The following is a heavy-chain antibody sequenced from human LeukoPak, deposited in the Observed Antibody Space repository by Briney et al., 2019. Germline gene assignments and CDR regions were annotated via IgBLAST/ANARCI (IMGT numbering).Heavy chain of an antibody. J-gene: IGHJ4*02. CDR2: ISGSGGST. V-gene: IGHV3-23*01. CDR3: AKGHRYCTSGNCNSAVDY. CDR1: GFTFSSYA. Sequence: GGSLRLSCAASGFTFSSYAVSWVRQAPGKGLEWVSAISGSGGSTFYAGSVKGRFTISRDNSKNTLYLQMNSLGAEDTAVYYCAKGHRYCTSGNCNSAVDYWGQGTLVTVSS. D-gene: IGHD2-15*01.